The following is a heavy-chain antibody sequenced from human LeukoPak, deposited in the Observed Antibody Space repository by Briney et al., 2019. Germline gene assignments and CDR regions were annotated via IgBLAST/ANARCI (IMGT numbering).Heavy chain of an antibody. J-gene: IGHJ4*02. Sequence: GGSLRLSCAASGFTFRSYWMTWVRQAPGKGLEWVANIRPDGSEEYHVDSVKGRFTVSRDNAETSLHLQMNSLRAEDTAVYYCATSRETAATIIGYWGQGTLVTVSS. CDR1: GFTFRSYW. CDR3: ATSRETAATIIGY. V-gene: IGHV3-7*01. D-gene: IGHD5-12*01. CDR2: IRPDGSEE.